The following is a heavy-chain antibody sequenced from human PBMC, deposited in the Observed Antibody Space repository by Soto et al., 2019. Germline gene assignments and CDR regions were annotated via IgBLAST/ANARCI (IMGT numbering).Heavy chain of an antibody. CDR3: TKRATTIPTPGNYFDS. Sequence: VGSLRLSCAASGFTFSSYSMSWVRQTTERGLEWVSSLTRDGTSYYADSVQGRFTVSRDNSKNTVSLQMHSLRAEDTALYYCTKRATTIPTPGNYFDSWGQGTLVTVSS. V-gene: IGHV3-23*01. CDR1: GFTFSSYS. CDR2: LTRDGTS. D-gene: IGHD1-1*01. J-gene: IGHJ4*02.